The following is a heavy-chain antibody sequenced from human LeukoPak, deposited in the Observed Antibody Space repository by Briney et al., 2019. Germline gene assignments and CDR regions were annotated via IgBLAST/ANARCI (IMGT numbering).Heavy chain of an antibody. V-gene: IGHV3-23*01. J-gene: IGHJ3*02. CDR3: AKSHTGSHAFDI. D-gene: IGHD4-17*01. Sequence: GGSLRLSCAASGFTFSSYAMSWVRQAPGKGLEWVSAISGSGGSTYYADSVKGRFTISRDNSKNTLHLQMNSLRAEDTAVYYCAKSHTGSHAFDIWGQGTMVTVSS. CDR1: GFTFSSYA. CDR2: ISGSGGST.